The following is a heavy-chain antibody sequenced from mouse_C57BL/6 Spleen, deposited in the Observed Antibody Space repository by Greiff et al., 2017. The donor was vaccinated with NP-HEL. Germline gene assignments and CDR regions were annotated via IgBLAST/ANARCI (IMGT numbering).Heavy chain of an antibody. D-gene: IGHD1-1*01. Sequence: VQLKESGAELVRPGASVKLSCTASGFNIKDDYMHWVKQRPEQGLEWIGWIDPENGDTEYASKFQGKATKTADTSSNTAYLQLSSLTSEDTAVYYGTTQYGAPMYYLFADWGQGTLVTVSA. V-gene: IGHV14-4*01. CDR3: TTQYGAPMYYLFAD. CDR1: GFNIKDDY. J-gene: IGHJ3*01. CDR2: IDPENGDT.